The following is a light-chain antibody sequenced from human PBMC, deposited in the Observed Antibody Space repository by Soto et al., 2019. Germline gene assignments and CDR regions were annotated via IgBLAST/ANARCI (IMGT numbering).Light chain of an antibody. CDR3: CSYAGSNAWV. J-gene: IGLJ3*02. CDR1: NGDVGAYDY. Sequence: QSALTQPASVSGSPGQSITISCTGTNGDVGAYDYVSWYQQHPGKAPKLMLYQVSNRPSEVSSRFSGSKFGNTASLTVSGLQAEDEADYYCCSYAGSNAWVFGGGTKLTVL. V-gene: IGLV2-14*01. CDR2: QVS.